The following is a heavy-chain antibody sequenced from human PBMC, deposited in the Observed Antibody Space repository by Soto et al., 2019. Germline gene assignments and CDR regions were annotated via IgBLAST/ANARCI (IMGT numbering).Heavy chain of an antibody. D-gene: IGHD6-19*01. CDR1: GDSVPSNSAA. J-gene: IGHJ4*02. CDR3: ASVTKPWGAGAVGFHX. CDR2: TYYRFKWYN. Sequence: PSQTLSLTCAISGDSVPSNSAAWNWIRQSPSRGLEWLGRTYYRFKWYNYYAVSLKSRRTINPDTSKNQLSLQLDCVTPEDTSVYYCASVTKPWGAGAVGFHXLGQGTLATVSX. V-gene: IGHV6-1*01.